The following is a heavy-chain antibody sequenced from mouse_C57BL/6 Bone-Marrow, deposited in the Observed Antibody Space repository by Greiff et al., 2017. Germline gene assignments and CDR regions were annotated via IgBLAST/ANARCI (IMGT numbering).Heavy chain of an antibody. J-gene: IGHJ3*01. CDR3: AREDYYEGFAY. V-gene: IGHV5-4*01. CDR2: ISDGGSYT. D-gene: IGHD2-4*01. Sequence: EVQLQESGGGLVKPGGSLKLSCAASGFTFSSYAVSWVRQTPEKTLVWVATISDGGSYTYYPDNVKRRFTISRDNAKNNLYLQMSHLKSEDTAMYYCAREDYYEGFAYWGQGTLVTVSA. CDR1: GFTFSSYA.